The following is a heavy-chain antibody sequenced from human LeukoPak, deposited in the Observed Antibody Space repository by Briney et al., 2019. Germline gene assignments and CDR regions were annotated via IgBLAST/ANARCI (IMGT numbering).Heavy chain of an antibody. CDR2: ISSSGSTK. CDR3: ARDRDPGYNDSSGYRRVNAFDI. Sequence: PGGSLRLSCAASGFTFSTYTMNWVRQAPGKGLEWVSYISSSGSTKYYADSVKGRFTISRDNAKNSVYLQMNSLRAEDTAVYYCARDRDPGYNDSSGYRRVNAFDIWGQGTMVTVSS. J-gene: IGHJ3*02. CDR1: GFTFSTYT. D-gene: IGHD3-22*01. V-gene: IGHV3-48*04.